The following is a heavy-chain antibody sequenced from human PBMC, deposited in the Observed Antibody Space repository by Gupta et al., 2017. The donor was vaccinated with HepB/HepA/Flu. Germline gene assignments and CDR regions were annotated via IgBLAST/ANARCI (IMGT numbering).Heavy chain of an antibody. CDR1: GFTFSSYS. D-gene: IGHD2-2*01. V-gene: IGHV3-48*02. CDR3: ARADLVVPAAIGVY. Sequence: EVQLVESGGGLVQPGGSLRLSCAASGFTFSSYSMNWVRQAPGKGLEWVSYISSSSSTIYYADSVKGRFTISRDNAKNSLYLQMNSLRDEDTAVYYCARADLVVPAAIGVYWGQGTLVTVSS. CDR2: ISSSSSTI. J-gene: IGHJ4*02.